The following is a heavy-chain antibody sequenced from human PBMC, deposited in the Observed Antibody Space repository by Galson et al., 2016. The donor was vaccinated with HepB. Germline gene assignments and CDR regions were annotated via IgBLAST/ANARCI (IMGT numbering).Heavy chain of an antibody. D-gene: IGHD3-10*01. CDR2: IMPLFGTA. V-gene: IGHV1-69*13. Sequence: SVKVSCKASGGTFSSYAISWVRQAPGQGLEWMGGIMPLFGTANYAQKFQDRVTITADESTSTVYMKLSSLRSEDTAVYYCAREGQAGHYFYGMDVWGQGTTVIVPS. J-gene: IGHJ6*02. CDR1: GGTFSSYA. CDR3: AREGQAGHYFYGMDV.